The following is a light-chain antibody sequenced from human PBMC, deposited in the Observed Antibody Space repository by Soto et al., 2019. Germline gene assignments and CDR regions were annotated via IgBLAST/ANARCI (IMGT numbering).Light chain of an antibody. V-gene: IGLV1-47*02. Sequence: QSALTQPASVSGSPGQSITISCTGSSSDVGTYKYVSWYQHLPGTAPKLLIYINDQRPSGVPDRFSGSKSGTSASLAITGLQSEDEGVYYCATWDDILSGWVFGGGTKLTVL. J-gene: IGLJ3*02. CDR3: ATWDDILSGWV. CDR2: IND. CDR1: SSDVGTYKY.